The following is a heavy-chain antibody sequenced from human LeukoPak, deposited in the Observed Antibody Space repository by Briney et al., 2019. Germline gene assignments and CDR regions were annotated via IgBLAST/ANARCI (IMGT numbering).Heavy chain of an antibody. CDR3: ARDGQWDLTYYLDY. Sequence: PGGSLRLSCAGSGFTFTSHSLNWVRQAPGKGLELVSCISSHGNYIYYADSVKGRFTVSRDYATNSVFLQMTSLRAEDTGIYYCARDGQWDLTYYLDYWGQGILVSVSS. J-gene: IGHJ4*02. CDR1: GFTFTSHS. D-gene: IGHD1-26*01. CDR2: ISSHGNYI. V-gene: IGHV3-21*01.